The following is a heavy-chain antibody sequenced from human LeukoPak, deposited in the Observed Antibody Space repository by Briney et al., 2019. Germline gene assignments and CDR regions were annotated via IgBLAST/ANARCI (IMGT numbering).Heavy chain of an antibody. J-gene: IGHJ4*02. CDR1: GGSISSYY. CDR2: IYYSGST. CDR3: ARAPRALRYFDWSPGPFDY. Sequence: PSETLSLTCTVSGGSISSYYWSWIRQPPGKGLEWIGYIYYSGSTYYNPSLKSRVTISVDTSKNQFSLKLSSVTAADTAVYYCARAPRALRYFDWSPGPFDYWGQGTLVTVSS. V-gene: IGHV4-30-4*01. D-gene: IGHD3-9*01.